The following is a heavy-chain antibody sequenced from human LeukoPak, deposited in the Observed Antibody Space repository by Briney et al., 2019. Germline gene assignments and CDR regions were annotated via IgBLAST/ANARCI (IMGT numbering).Heavy chain of an antibody. CDR2: IYPADSDI. Sequence: GESLKISCKGSGYSITNYWIAWVRQMPGKGLEWMGIIYPADSDIRYSPSFQGQVTISADKSISTAYLQWSSLKASDTAMYYCARQEYCSGGSCYTWFDPWGRGTLVTVSS. CDR3: ARQEYCSGGSCYTWFDP. J-gene: IGHJ5*02. D-gene: IGHD2-15*01. CDR1: GYSITNYW. V-gene: IGHV5-51*01.